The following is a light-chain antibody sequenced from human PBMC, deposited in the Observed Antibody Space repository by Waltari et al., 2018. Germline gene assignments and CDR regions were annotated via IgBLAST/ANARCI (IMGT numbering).Light chain of an antibody. J-gene: IGLJ2*01. V-gene: IGLV2-8*01. CDR2: EVS. Sequence: QSALTQPPSASGSPGQSVTISCTGASSDIGNYKYVSWYQQHPGKAPKLLIYEVSKRPPGVPERFSASKSGNTASLTVSGLQADDESDYYCTSYAGSKGVLFGGGTKLTVL. CDR3: TSYAGSKGVL. CDR1: SSDIGNYKY.